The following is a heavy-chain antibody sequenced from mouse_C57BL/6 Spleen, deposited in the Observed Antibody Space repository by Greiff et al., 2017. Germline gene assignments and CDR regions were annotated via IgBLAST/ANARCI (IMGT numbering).Heavy chain of an antibody. CDR2: IDPSDSET. D-gene: IGHD1-1*01. CDR3: ARDGSSYERCAY. J-gene: IGHJ3*01. Sequence: QVQLQQPGAELVRPGSSVKLSCKASGYTFTSYWMHWVKQRPIQGLEWIGNIDPSDSETHYTQKFKDKATLTVDKNSSTAYMQLSSLTSEDSAVYYCARDGSSYERCAYWGQGTLVTVSA. V-gene: IGHV1-52*01. CDR1: GYTFTSYW.